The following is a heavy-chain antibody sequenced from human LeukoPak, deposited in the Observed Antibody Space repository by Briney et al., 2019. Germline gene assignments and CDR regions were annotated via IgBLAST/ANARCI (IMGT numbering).Heavy chain of an antibody. V-gene: IGHV4-39*01. CDR1: GGSIGSSSYY. CDR3: ARQPITIFGVVYTYYGMDV. Sequence: SETLSLTCTVSGGSIGSSSYYWGWIRQPPGKGLEWIGSIYYSGSTYYNPSLKSRVTISVDTSKNQFSLKLSSVTAADTAVYYCARQPITIFGVVYTYYGMDVWGQGTTVTVSS. J-gene: IGHJ6*02. CDR2: IYYSGST. D-gene: IGHD3-3*01.